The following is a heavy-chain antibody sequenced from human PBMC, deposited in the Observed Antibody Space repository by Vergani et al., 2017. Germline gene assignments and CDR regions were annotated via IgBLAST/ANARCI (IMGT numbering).Heavy chain of an antibody. D-gene: IGHD6-25*01. CDR3: ARVDTQVPATSHFYYMDV. Sequence: QVQLQESGPGLVKPSQTLSLTCTVSGGSINSGSYYWSWIRQPAGKGLEWIGRIYTSGSTNYNPSLKSRVTMSVDTSKNQFSLKLRSVTAADTAVYYCARVDTQVPATSHFYYMDVWGKGTTVVVSS. CDR2: IYTSGST. V-gene: IGHV4-61*02. CDR1: GGSINSGSYY. J-gene: IGHJ6*03.